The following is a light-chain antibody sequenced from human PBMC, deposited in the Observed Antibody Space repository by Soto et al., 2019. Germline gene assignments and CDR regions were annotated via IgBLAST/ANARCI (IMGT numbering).Light chain of an antibody. Sequence: QSVLTQPASVSGSPGQSITISCTGTSRDVGGYVSWYQQHPGKAPKHMIYEVINRPSGVSNRFSGSKSGNTASLTISGLQAEDEADYYCRSYTSSNTVVFGGGTKLTVL. CDR3: RSYTSSNTVV. CDR1: SRDVGGY. V-gene: IGLV2-14*01. J-gene: IGLJ2*01. CDR2: EVI.